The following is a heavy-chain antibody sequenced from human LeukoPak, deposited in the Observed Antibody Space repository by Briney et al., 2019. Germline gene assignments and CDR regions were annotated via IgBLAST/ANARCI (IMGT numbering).Heavy chain of an antibody. Sequence: GGSLRLSCSASGFALSRYGMHWVRQAPGKGLEYVSSISSSGGSTNYADSVKGRFTISRDNSKNTLYVDMSSLRPEDTAVYYCVKDRGGDFVFDYWGQGTLVTVSS. D-gene: IGHD4-17*01. CDR2: ISSSGGST. V-gene: IGHV3-64*05. CDR3: VKDRGGDFVFDY. CDR1: GFALSRYG. J-gene: IGHJ4*02.